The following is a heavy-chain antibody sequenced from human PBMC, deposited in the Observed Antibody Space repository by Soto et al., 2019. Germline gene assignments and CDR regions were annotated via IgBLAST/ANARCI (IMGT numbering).Heavy chain of an antibody. D-gene: IGHD4-17*01. J-gene: IGHJ2*01. Sequence: SVKVSCKASGGTFSSYAISWVRQAPGQGLEWMGGIIPIFGTANYAQKFQGRVTITADKSTSTAYMELSSLRSEDTAVYYCATTETTTVVTPFWYFDLWGRGTLVTVLL. CDR1: GGTFSSYA. CDR2: IIPIFGTA. V-gene: IGHV1-69*06. CDR3: ATTETTTVVTPFWYFDL.